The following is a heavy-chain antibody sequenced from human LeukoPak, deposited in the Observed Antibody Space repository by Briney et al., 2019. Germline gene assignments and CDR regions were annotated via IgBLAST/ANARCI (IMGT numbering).Heavy chain of an antibody. Sequence: GGSLRLSCAVSGFTFSNYAMNWVRQAPEKGLEWVSTIHGGGDVTYYADSVKGRFTISRNNAKNSLYLQMNSLRAEDTAVYYCAGPSGLFDYWGQGTLVTVSS. D-gene: IGHD3-10*01. V-gene: IGHV3-23*01. CDR1: GFTFSNYA. CDR3: AGPSGLFDY. CDR2: IHGGGDVT. J-gene: IGHJ4*02.